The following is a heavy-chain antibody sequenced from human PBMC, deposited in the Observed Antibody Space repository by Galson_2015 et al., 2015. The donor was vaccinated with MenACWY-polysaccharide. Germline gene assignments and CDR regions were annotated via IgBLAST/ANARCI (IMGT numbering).Heavy chain of an antibody. Sequence: SVKVSCKASGYTFTSYDINWVRQATGQGLEWMGWMNPNSGNTGYAQKFQGRVTMARDTSISTAYMELSSLRSEDTAVYYCASCTVTTDSCGYWGQGTLVTVSS. CDR1: GYTFTSYD. D-gene: IGHD4-17*01. CDR2: MNPNSGNT. CDR3: ASCTVTTDSCGY. V-gene: IGHV1-8*01. J-gene: IGHJ4*02.